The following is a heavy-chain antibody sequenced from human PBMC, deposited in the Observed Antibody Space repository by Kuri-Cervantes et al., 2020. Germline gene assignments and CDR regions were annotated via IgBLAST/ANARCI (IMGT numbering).Heavy chain of an antibody. CDR2: IWYDGSNK. CDR1: GFTFSSYG. CDR3: AKGTYYGGHGMDV. D-gene: IGHD4-23*01. Sequence: GGSLRLSCAASGFTFSSYGMHWVRQAPGKGLEWVAVIWYDGSNKYYADSVKGRFTISRDNSKNTLYLQMNSLRAEDTAVYYCAKGTYYGGHGMDVWGQGTTVTVSS. V-gene: IGHV3-30*02. J-gene: IGHJ6*02.